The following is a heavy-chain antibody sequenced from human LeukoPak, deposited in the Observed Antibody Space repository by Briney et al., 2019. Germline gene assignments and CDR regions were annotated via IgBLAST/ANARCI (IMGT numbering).Heavy chain of an antibody. CDR2: IYHSGST. J-gene: IGHJ4*02. Sequence: SETLSLTCTVSGYSISSGYYWGWIRQPPGKGLEWIGSIYHSGSTNYNPSLTSRVTISVDTSKNQFSLKLSSVTAADTAVYYCAGEVDSGYLFDYWGQGTLVTVSS. CDR3: AGEVDSGYLFDY. V-gene: IGHV4-38-2*02. CDR1: GYSISSGYY. D-gene: IGHD5-12*01.